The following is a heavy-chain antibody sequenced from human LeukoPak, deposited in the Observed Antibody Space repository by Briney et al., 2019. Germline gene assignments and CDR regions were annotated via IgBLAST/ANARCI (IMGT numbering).Heavy chain of an antibody. J-gene: IGHJ4*02. CDR3: ARGRIAVAGTKNYFDY. CDR2: IYYSGST. CDR1: GGSISSYY. Sequence: SETLSLTCTVSGGSISSYYWSWIRQPPGKGLEWIGYIYYSGSTNYNPSLKSRVTISVDTSKNQFSLKLSSVTAADTAVYYCARGRIAVAGTKNYFDYWGQGTLVTVSS. D-gene: IGHD6-19*01. V-gene: IGHV4-59*01.